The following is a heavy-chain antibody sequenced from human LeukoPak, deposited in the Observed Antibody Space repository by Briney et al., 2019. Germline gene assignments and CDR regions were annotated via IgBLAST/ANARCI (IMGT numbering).Heavy chain of an antibody. CDR3: ARVEGYCSSTSCYGPGNWFDP. Sequence: PGGSLRLSCAASGFTVSSNYMSWVRQAPGKGLEWVSVIYSGGNTYYADSVRGRFTISRDNSKNTLYLQMNSLRAEDTAVYYCARVEGYCSSTSCYGPGNWFDPWGQGTLVTVSS. J-gene: IGHJ5*02. CDR1: GFTVSSNY. CDR2: IYSGGNT. D-gene: IGHD2-2*01. V-gene: IGHV3-53*01.